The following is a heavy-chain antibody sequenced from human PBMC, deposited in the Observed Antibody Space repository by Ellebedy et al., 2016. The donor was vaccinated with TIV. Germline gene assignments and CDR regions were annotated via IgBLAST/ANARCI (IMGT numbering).Heavy chain of an antibody. V-gene: IGHV1-8*02. CDR3: ARAWDTGMAPNYYYGMDV. J-gene: IGHJ6*02. CDR2: ITTNSGHT. D-gene: IGHD5-18*01. CDR1: GFSFTGYY. Sequence: AASVKVSCKASGFSFTGYYIHWVRQAPGQGLEWMGWITTNSGHTGYAQKFQGRVTMTRNTSISTAYMELSSLRSEDTAVYYCARAWDTGMAPNYYYGMDVWGQGTTVTVSS.